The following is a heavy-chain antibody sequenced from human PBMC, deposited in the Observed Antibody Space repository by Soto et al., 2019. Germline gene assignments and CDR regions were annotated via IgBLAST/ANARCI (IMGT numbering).Heavy chain of an antibody. J-gene: IGHJ4*02. V-gene: IGHV3-23*01. D-gene: IGHD3-10*01. CDR2: ISGSGGST. CDR1: GFTFSSYA. CDR3: AKDGVSPVTPYYFDY. Sequence: PEGSLRLSCAASGFTFSSYAMSWVRQAPGKGLEWVSAISGSGGSTYYADSVKGRFTISRDNSKNTLYLQMNSLRAEDTAVYYCAKDGVSPVTPYYFDYWGQGTLVTVSS.